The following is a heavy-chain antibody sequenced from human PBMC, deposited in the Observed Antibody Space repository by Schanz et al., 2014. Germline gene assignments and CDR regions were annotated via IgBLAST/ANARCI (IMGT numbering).Heavy chain of an antibody. CDR3: VRDELLWFGEVLSLDY. V-gene: IGHV3-23*04. D-gene: IGHD3-10*01. CDR1: GFTFSTHA. Sequence: VQLVESGGGVVQPGRSLRLSCAASGFTFSTHAMHWVRQAPGKGLEWVSGISGSGASTYYADSVKGRFTISRDNSNKTVDLQMNSLRAEDTALCYCVRDELLWFGEVLSLDYWGQGALVTVSS. CDR2: ISGSGAST. J-gene: IGHJ4*02.